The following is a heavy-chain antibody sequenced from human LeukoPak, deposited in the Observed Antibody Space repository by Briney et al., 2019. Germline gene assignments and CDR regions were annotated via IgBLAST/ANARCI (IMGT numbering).Heavy chain of an antibody. V-gene: IGHV1-69*13. CDR1: GGTFSSYA. Sequence: ASVKVSCKASGGTFSSYAISWVRQAPGQGLEWMGGIIPIFGTANYAQKFQGRVTITADESTSTAYMELSSLRSEDTAVYYCARDLESSGWYWGHAFDIWGQGTMVTVSS. CDR2: IIPIFGTA. CDR3: ARDLESSGWYWGHAFDI. D-gene: IGHD6-19*01. J-gene: IGHJ3*02.